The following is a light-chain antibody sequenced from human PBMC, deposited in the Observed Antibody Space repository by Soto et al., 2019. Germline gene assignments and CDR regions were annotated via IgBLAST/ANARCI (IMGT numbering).Light chain of an antibody. J-gene: IGKJ1*01. CDR3: QQSGDTPPWT. CDR1: QSITKY. V-gene: IGKV1-39*01. Sequence: IQLTQSPSSLSASVGDRVIITCRASQSITKYLNWYQFKPGKVPTLLISAASNLQSGVPSRFGGSGSGTEFTLTITSLQPEDFAIYYCQQSGDTPPWTFGQGTKVDIK. CDR2: AAS.